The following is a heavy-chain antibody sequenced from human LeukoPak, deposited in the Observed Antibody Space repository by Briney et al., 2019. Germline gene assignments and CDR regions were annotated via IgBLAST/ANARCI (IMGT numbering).Heavy chain of an antibody. CDR3: APRPYSSSWLNSLDY. CDR1: GYTFTGYY. V-gene: IGHV1-2*02. CDR2: INPNSGGT. Sequence: ASVKVSCKASGYTFTGYYMHWVRQAPGQGLEWMGWINPNSGGTNYAQKFQGRVTMTRDTSISTAYMELSRLRSDDTAVYYCAPRPYSSSWLNSLDYWGQGTLVTVSS. J-gene: IGHJ4*02. D-gene: IGHD6-13*01.